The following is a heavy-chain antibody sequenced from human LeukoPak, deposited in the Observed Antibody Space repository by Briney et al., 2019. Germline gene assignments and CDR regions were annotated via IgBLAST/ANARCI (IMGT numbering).Heavy chain of an antibody. Sequence: GESLKISCKGSGYSFTSYWIGWVRQMPGKGLEWMGIIYPGDSDTRYSPSFQGQVTISADKSISTAYLQWSSLKASDTAMYYCARVIWGSYYWSWFDPWGQGTLVTVSS. CDR1: GYSFTSYW. V-gene: IGHV5-51*01. J-gene: IGHJ5*02. CDR2: IYPGDSDT. CDR3: ARVIWGSYYWSWFDP. D-gene: IGHD3-16*01.